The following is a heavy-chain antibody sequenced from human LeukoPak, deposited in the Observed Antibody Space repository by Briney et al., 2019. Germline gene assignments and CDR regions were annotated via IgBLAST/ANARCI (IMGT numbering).Heavy chain of an antibody. Sequence: SETLSLTCTVSGGSISSYYWSWIRQPPGKGLEWIGYIYYSGSTNYNPSLKNRVTISVDTSKNQFSLKLTSVTAADTAVYYCARGYYYQNYYFDYWGQGTQVTVSS. CDR1: GGSISSYY. CDR2: IYYSGST. V-gene: IGHV4-59*01. J-gene: IGHJ4*02. D-gene: IGHD5-12*01. CDR3: ARGYYYQNYYFDY.